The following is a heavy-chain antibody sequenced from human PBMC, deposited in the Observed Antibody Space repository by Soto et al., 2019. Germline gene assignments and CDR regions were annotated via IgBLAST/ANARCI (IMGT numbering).Heavy chain of an antibody. CDR2: MNPNSGNT. CDR1: GYTFTSYH. J-gene: IGHJ5*02. D-gene: IGHD6-6*01. V-gene: IGHV1-8*01. Sequence: ASVKVSCKGSGYTFTSYHINWVRQATGQGLEWMGWMNPNSGNTGYAQTLQGRVTMTWDTSISTAYMELSSLRFEDTAMYYCARGHISSTNNWLDPWGQGTLVTVSS. CDR3: ARGHISSTNNWLDP.